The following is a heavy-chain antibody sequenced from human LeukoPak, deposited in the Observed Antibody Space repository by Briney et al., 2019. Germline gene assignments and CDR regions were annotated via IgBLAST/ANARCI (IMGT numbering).Heavy chain of an antibody. CDR2: IYTSGST. CDR3: YLITDYYYYYGMDV. J-gene: IGHJ6*02. V-gene: IGHV4-4*07. Sequence: PSETLSLTCTVSGGSISSYYWSWIRQPAGKGLEWIGRIYTSGSTNYNPSLKSRVTMSVDTSKNQFSLKLSSVTAADTAVYYCYLITDYYYYYGMDVWGQGTTVTVSS. CDR1: GGSISSYY. D-gene: IGHD1-20*01.